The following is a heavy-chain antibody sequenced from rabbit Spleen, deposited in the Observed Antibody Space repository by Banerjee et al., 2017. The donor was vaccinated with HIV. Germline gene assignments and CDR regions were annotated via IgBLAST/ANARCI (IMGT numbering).Heavy chain of an antibody. Sequence: QEQLEESGGDLVKPEGSLTLTCTASGFSFSSSYWMCWVRQAPGKGLEWIACIDAGNSGSTYYASWAKGRFTISKTSSTTVTLQMTSLTAADTATYFCARDFDLWGPGTLVTVS. CDR3: ARDFDL. V-gene: IGHV1S45*01. CDR2: IDAGNSGST. J-gene: IGHJ4*01. CDR1: GFSFSSSYW.